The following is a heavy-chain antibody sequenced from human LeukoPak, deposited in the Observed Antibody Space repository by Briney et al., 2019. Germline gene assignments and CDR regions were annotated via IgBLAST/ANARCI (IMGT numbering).Heavy chain of an antibody. CDR1: GFTFSSYG. D-gene: IGHD3-10*01. CDR3: ATANPTPRGINFDF. V-gene: IGHV3-30*03. CDR2: ISYDGSNE. Sequence: GGSLRLSCAASGFTFSSYGMHWVRQAPGKGLEWVAVISYDGSNEYYADSVKGRFTISRASSKNVLYLQMNSLTTDDTAIYYCATANPTPRGINFDFWGQGALVTVSS. J-gene: IGHJ4*02.